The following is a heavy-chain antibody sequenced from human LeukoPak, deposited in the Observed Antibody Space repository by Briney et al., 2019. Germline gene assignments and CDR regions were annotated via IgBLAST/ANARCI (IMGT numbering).Heavy chain of an antibody. V-gene: IGHV3-64D*09. J-gene: IGHJ5*01. CDR2: INDNGVST. CDR3: VSRTSSGWYDF. Sequence: GGSLRLSCSVSGFTVSNYAMHWVRQAPGKGLEYVSAINDNGVSTYYGDSVKGRFTISRDNSKNTLYLQMSSLRGDDTAIYYCVSRTSSGWYDFWGQGTLVIVSS. D-gene: IGHD6-19*01. CDR1: GFTVSNYA.